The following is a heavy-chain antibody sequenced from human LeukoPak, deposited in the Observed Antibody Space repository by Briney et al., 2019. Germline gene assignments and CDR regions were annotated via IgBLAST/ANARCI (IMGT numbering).Heavy chain of an antibody. CDR3: AIVATTQLFGY. J-gene: IGHJ4*02. D-gene: IGHD5-12*01. CDR1: GYTFTDYY. Sequence: ASVKVSCKASGYTFTDYYLHWVRQAPGQGLEWMGWINPNSGGTKYAQKFQGRVTMTRDTSISTAYMELSRLRSDDTAVYYCAIVATTQLFGYWGQGTLVTVSS. V-gene: IGHV1-2*02. CDR2: INPNSGGT.